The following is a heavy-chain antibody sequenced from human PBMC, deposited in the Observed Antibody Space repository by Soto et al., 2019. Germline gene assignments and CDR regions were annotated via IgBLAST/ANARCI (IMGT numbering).Heavy chain of an antibody. D-gene: IGHD6-19*01. V-gene: IGHV3-23*01. CDR3: AKDPYSSGWYGQNWFDP. Sequence: GGSLRLSCAASGFTFRSYAMSWVRQAPGKGLEWVSAISGSGGSTYYADSVKGRFTISRDNSKNTLYLQMNSLRAGDTAVYYCAKDPYSSGWYGQNWFDPWGQGTLVTVSS. CDR2: ISGSGGST. CDR1: GFTFRSYA. J-gene: IGHJ5*02.